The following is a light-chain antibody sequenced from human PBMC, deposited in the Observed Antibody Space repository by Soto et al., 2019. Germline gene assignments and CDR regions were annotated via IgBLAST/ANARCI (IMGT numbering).Light chain of an antibody. V-gene: IGLV1-44*01. CDR1: SSNIGSNT. J-gene: IGLJ2*01. CDR2: SNN. Sequence: QSVLTQPPSASGTPGQRVTISCSGSSSNIGSNTVNWYQQLPGTAPKLLIYSNNQRPSGVPDLFSGSKSGTSASLAISGLQSDDEADYYCAAWDDSLNGPHVVFGGGTKLTVL. CDR3: AAWDDSLNGPHVV.